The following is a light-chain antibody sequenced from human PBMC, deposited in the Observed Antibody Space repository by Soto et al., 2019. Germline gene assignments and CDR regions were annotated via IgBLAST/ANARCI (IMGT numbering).Light chain of an antibody. CDR3: FSYTSSGAYV. CDR1: SSDVGNYKY. Sequence: QSVLTQPASVSGSPGQSITISCTGTSSDVGNYKYVSWYQQHPDKAPKLMIYEVSNRPSGVSNRFSGSKSGNTASLTISGLQAEDETDYYCFSYTSSGAYVFGTGTKVT. J-gene: IGLJ1*01. V-gene: IGLV2-14*01. CDR2: EVS.